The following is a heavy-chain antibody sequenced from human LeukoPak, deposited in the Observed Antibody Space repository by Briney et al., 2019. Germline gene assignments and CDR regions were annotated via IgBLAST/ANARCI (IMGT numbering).Heavy chain of an antibody. D-gene: IGHD5-24*01. CDR2: IYYSGST. CDR3: ARGGDGYNYNFDY. CDR1: GGSISSYY. Sequence: SETLSLTCTVSGGSISSYYWSWIRQPPGKGLEWIGYIYYSGSTNYNPSLKSRVTISVDTSKNQFSLKLSSVTAADMAVYYCARGGDGYNYNFDYWGQGTLVTVSS. J-gene: IGHJ4*02. V-gene: IGHV4-59*01.